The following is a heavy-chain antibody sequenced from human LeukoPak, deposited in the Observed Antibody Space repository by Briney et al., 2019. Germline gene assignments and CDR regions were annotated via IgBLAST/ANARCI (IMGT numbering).Heavy chain of an antibody. Sequence: SVKVSCKASGGTFSSCAISWVRQAPGQGLEWMGGIIPIFGTANYAQKFQGRVTITADESTSTAYMELSSLRSEDTAVYYCASPRGVVTDNDAFDIWGQGTMVTVSS. CDR1: GGTFSSCA. CDR3: ASPRGVVTDNDAFDI. J-gene: IGHJ3*02. V-gene: IGHV1-69*13. CDR2: IIPIFGTA. D-gene: IGHD2-21*02.